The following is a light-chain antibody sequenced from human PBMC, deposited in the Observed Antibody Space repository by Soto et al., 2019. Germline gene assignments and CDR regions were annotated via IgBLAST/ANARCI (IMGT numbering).Light chain of an antibody. J-gene: IGLJ3*02. CDR1: TSNIVSNT. CDR2: SNN. CDR3: AAWDDSLNGAV. Sequence: QSVLTQPPAASGTPGQTVTISCSGSTSNIVSNTVNWYQQFPGSAPKLLIYSNNQRPSGVPDRFSGSKSGTTASLAISGLQSDDEADYHCAAWDDSLNGAVFGGGTKLTVL. V-gene: IGLV1-44*01.